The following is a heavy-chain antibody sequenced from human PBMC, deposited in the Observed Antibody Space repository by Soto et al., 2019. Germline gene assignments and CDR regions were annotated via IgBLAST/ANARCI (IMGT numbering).Heavy chain of an antibody. CDR2: ISGKSGFT. J-gene: IGHJ4*02. V-gene: IGHV3-23*01. D-gene: IGHD1-26*01. CDR1: GFTFSNYA. CDR3: AKVGSFYAPRNPFDS. Sequence: GGSLRLSCAASGFTFSNYAMNWVRQAPGKGLEWVSGISGKSGFTYYTDSVKGRFTISRDNSKNTLFLQMNALRDEDTAIYYCAKVGSFYAPRNPFDSWGRGIVVTVSS.